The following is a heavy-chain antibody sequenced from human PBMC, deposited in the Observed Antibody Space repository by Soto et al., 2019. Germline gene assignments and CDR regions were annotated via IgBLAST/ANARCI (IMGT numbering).Heavy chain of an antibody. D-gene: IGHD6-13*01. J-gene: IGHJ6*02. CDR3: AAHRGAAAAKLYYYGMDV. CDR1: GYTFTSYA. CDR2: INAGNGNT. V-gene: IGHV1-3*01. Sequence: QVQLVQSGAEVKKPGASVKVSCKASGYTFTSYAMHWVRQAPGQRLEWMGWINAGNGNTKYSQKCQGRVTITRDTSASTAYMELSSLRSEDTAVYYCAAHRGAAAAKLYYYGMDVWGQGTTVTVSS.